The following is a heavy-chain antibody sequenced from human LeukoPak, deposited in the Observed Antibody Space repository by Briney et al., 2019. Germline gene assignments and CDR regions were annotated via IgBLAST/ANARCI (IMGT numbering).Heavy chain of an antibody. CDR1: GFTFSNYV. V-gene: IGHV3-30-3*01. D-gene: IGHD3-10*01. CDR3: ARVFRITKTTGMDV. Sequence: GGSQRLSCVASGFTFSNYVMHWVRQAPGKGLEWVALISYDGSNENYADSVKGRFTISRDNSKNTLYLQMNSLRAEDTAVYYCARVFRITKTTGMDVWGQGTTVTVSS. CDR2: ISYDGSNE. J-gene: IGHJ6*02.